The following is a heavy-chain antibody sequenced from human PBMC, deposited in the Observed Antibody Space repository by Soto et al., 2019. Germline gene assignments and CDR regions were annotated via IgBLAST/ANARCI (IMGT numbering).Heavy chain of an antibody. Sequence: GGSLRLSCAASGFTFSSYAMSWVRQAPGKGLEWVSAISGSGGSTYYADSVKGRFTISRDNSKNTLYLQMNSLRAEDTAVYYCAKTPITVTTDYYYGMDVWGQGTTVTVSS. CDR3: AKTPITVTTDYYYGMDV. J-gene: IGHJ6*02. V-gene: IGHV3-23*01. CDR2: ISGSGGST. CDR1: GFTFSSYA. D-gene: IGHD4-17*01.